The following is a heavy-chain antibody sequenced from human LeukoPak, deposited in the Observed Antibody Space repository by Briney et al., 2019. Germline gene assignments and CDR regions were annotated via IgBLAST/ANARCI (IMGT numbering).Heavy chain of an antibody. CDR3: ARVFSVAGTFDY. D-gene: IGHD6-19*01. V-gene: IGHV4-4*07. Sequence: SETLSLTCTVSGGSFSIYYWSWIRQPAGKGLEWIGRIYTSGNTYYNPSLKSRVTMSVDTSKNQFSLNLSSETAADTAVYYCARVFSVAGTFDYWGQGTLVTVSS. J-gene: IGHJ4*02. CDR1: GGSFSIYY. CDR2: IYTSGNT.